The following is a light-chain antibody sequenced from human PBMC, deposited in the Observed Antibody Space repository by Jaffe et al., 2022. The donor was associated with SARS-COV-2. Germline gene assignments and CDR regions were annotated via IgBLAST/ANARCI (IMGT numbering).Light chain of an antibody. CDR2: EAN. V-gene: IGLV2-23*02. Sequence: QSALTQPASVSGSPGQSVTISCTGTITTFTTYNLVSWYQHHPGKAPKLIISEANKRPSGISDRFSGSKSGATASLTISGLQAEDEAVYYCCSYADTDSFDKLFGGGTYLAVL. CDR1: ITTFTTYNL. CDR3: CSYADTDSFDKL. J-gene: IGLJ3*02.